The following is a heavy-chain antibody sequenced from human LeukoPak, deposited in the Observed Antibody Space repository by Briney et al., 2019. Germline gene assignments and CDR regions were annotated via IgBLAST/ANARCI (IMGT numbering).Heavy chain of an antibody. CDR3: ARAAGEDSGYEDFDY. Sequence: GGSLRLSCAASGFTFSSYSMNWVRQAPGKGLEWVSSISSSSSYIYYADSVKGRFTISRDNAKNSLYLQMNSLRAEDTAVYYCARAAGEDSGYEDFDYWGQGTLVTVSS. CDR1: GFTFSSYS. D-gene: IGHD5-12*01. CDR2: ISSSSSYI. J-gene: IGHJ4*02. V-gene: IGHV3-21*01.